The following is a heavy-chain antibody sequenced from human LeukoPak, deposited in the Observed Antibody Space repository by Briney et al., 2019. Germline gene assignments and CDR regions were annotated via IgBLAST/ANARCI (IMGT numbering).Heavy chain of an antibody. CDR3: ARSGNSRVVGIVYYYYYGMDV. CDR1: GGSFSGYS. V-gene: IGHV4-59*01. Sequence: PSETLSLTCAVYGGSFSGYSWNWIRQPPGKGLEWIGYIYYSGSTNYNPSLKSRVTISVDTSKNQFSLKLRSVTAADTAVYYCARSGNSRVVGIVYYYYYGMDVWGQGTTVIVSS. CDR2: IYYSGST. J-gene: IGHJ6*02. D-gene: IGHD4-23*01.